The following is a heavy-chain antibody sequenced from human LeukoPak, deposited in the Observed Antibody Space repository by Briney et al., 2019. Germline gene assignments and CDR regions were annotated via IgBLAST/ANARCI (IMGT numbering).Heavy chain of an antibody. Sequence: GGSLRLSCAASGFTFSGSAMHWVRQASGKGLEWVGRIRSKANSYATAYAASVKGRVTISRDDSKNTAYLQMNSLKTEDTAVYYCTRREWLLPGNYYYYYMDVWGKGTTVTVSS. CDR1: GFTFSGSA. CDR3: TRREWLLPGNYYYYYMDV. V-gene: IGHV3-73*01. J-gene: IGHJ6*03. D-gene: IGHD3-3*01. CDR2: IRSKANSYAT.